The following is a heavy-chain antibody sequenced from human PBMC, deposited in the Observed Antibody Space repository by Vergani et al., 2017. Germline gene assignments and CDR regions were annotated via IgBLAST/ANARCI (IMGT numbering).Heavy chain of an antibody. J-gene: IGHJ5*02. Sequence: QVQLQQWGAGLLKPSETLSLTCAVYGGSFSGYYWSWIRQPPGKGLGWSGEINHSGSTTYNPALKSRVTISVDTTKNQFSLQLSSVAAADAAVYYCARGHRSLRVAFDPWGQGTLVTVSS. D-gene: IGHD2-8*02. V-gene: IGHV4-34*01. CDR3: ARGHRSLRVAFDP. CDR1: GGSFSGYY. CDR2: INHSGST.